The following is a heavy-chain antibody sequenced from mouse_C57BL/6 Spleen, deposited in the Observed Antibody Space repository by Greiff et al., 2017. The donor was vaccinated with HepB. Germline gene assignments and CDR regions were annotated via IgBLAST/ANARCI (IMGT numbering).Heavy chain of an antibody. CDR2: INPSSGYT. CDR3: ARRGDSSGYVGYAMDY. D-gene: IGHD3-2*02. Sequence: VKLVESGAELAKPGASVKLSCKASGYTFTSYWMHWVKQRPGQGLEWIGYINPSSGYTKYNQKFKDKATLTADKSSSTAYMQLSSLTDEDSAVYYCARRGDSSGYVGYAMDYWGKGTSVTVSS. CDR1: GYTFTSYW. J-gene: IGHJ4*01. V-gene: IGHV1-7*01.